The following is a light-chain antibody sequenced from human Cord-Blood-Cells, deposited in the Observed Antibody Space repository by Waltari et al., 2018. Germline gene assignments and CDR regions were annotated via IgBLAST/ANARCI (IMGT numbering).Light chain of an antibody. CDR1: QSVSSY. CDR2: DAS. Sequence: EIVLTQSPATLSLSPGQRATLSCRASQSVSSYLARYHQKPGQAPSLLIYDASNRATGIPARFSGSGSGTDVTLTISSLEPEDFAVYYCQQRSNWPPYTFGQGTKLEIK. J-gene: IGKJ2*01. CDR3: QQRSNWPPYT. V-gene: IGKV3-11*01.